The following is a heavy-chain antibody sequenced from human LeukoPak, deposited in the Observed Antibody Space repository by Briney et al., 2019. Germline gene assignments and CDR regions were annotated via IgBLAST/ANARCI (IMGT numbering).Heavy chain of an antibody. V-gene: IGHV4-30-4*01. CDR3: ARGELTYRAWPDY. CDR2: IYYSGST. Sequence: PSETLSLTCTVSGGSISSGDYYWRWIRQPPGKGLEWIGYIYYSGSTYYNPSLKSRVTISVDTSKNQFSLKLSSVTAADTAVYYCARGELTYRAWPDYWGQGTLVTVSS. CDR1: GGSISSGDYY. D-gene: IGHD1-26*01. J-gene: IGHJ4*02.